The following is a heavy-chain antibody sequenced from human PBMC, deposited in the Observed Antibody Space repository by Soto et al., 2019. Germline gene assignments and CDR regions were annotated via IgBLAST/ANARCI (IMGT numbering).Heavy chain of an antibody. CDR3: TSRYTGAYDY. D-gene: IGHD5-18*01. V-gene: IGHV3-72*01. J-gene: IGHJ4*02. CDR2: SRSKANSYST. Sequence: GGSLRLSCAASGFTFSDHYMDWVRQAPGQGLEWVGRSRSKANSYSTEYAASVKGRFTISRGDSQNSVYLQMNSLKTEDTAVYYCTSRYTGAYDYWGQGTLVTV. CDR1: GFTFSDHY.